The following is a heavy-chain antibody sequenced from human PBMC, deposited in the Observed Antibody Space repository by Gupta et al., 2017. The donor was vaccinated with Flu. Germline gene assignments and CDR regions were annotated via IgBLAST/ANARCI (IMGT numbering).Heavy chain of an antibody. V-gene: IGHV1-2*02. CDR2: INPNSGGT. Sequence: QVQLVQSGAEVKKPGASVKVSCKASGYTFTGYYMHWVRQAPGQGLEWMGWINPNSGGTNDAQKFQGRVTMTRDTSISTAYMELSRLRSDDTAVYYCARGVSHWVAAAAGTSADYWGQGTLVTVSS. J-gene: IGHJ4*02. CDR1: GYTFTGYY. CDR3: ARGVSHWVAAAAGTSADY. D-gene: IGHD6-13*01.